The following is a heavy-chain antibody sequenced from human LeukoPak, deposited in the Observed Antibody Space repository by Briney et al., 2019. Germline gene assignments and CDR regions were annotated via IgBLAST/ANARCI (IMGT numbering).Heavy chain of an antibody. CDR3: ARDRMGTVTSNTPPEWDYYGMDV. D-gene: IGHD4-11*01. CDR2: INLSGGST. Sequence: ASVKVSCKASGYTFTSYYMHWVRQAPGQGLEWMGIINLSGGSTSYARKFQGRVTMTRDTSTSTVYMELSSLRSEDTAVYYCARDRMGTVTSNTPPEWDYYGMDVWGQGTTVTVSS. CDR1: GYTFTSYY. J-gene: IGHJ6*02. V-gene: IGHV1-46*01.